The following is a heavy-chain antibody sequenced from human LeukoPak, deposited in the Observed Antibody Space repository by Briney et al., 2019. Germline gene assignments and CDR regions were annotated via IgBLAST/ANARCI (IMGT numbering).Heavy chain of an antibody. J-gene: IGHJ4*02. Sequence: NASETLSLTCTVSGGSIRSYYWSWIRQPPGKGLEWIGYIYYSGNTNYNPSLKSRVTISVDTSKNQFSLKLSSVTAADTAVYYCARELGYSYGIDNWGQGTLVTVSS. V-gene: IGHV4-59*01. CDR3: ARELGYSYGIDN. CDR1: GGSIRSYY. CDR2: IYYSGNT. D-gene: IGHD5-18*01.